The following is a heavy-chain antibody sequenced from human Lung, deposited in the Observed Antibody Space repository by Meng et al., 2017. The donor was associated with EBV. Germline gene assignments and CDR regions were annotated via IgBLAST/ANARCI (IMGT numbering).Heavy chain of an antibody. CDR1: GYTFTHHG. D-gene: IGHD6-19*01. CDR3: ARDPSNTSGRYAYFDY. J-gene: IGHJ4*02. Sequence: QVLLVHAGAEVKKPGASVRVSCKASGYTFTHHGISWIRQAPGQGLEWMGWISCYNGDTNYAQKLQGRVTMTTDTSTNTAYMDLRGLRSDDTAVYYCARDPSNTSGRYAYFDYWGQGTLVTSPQ. V-gene: IGHV1-18*01. CDR2: ISCYNGDT.